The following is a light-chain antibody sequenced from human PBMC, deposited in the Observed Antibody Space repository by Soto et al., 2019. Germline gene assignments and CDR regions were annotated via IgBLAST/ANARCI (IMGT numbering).Light chain of an antibody. V-gene: IGKV3-15*01. J-gene: IGKJ4*01. CDR1: HSISTN. CDR2: GAS. Sequence: EIIMTQSPATLSVSPGEGATLSCRTSHSISTNLAWYQHKRGQSPRLLVYGASTRATGVPARFSGSGSGAEFTLSISSLQSEDFAVYYCQQYNSWPTFGGGTKGEIK. CDR3: QQYNSWPT.